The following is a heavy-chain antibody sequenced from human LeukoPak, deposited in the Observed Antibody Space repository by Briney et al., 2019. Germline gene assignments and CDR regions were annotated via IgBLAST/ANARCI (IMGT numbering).Heavy chain of an antibody. D-gene: IGHD2-2*01. Sequence: SETLSLTCTVSGGSISSSGYYWGWIRQPPGKGLEWIGNIYYSGSTYYNPSLKSRVTISVDTSKNHFSLKLNSVTTADTALYYCARLGYCSSASCGPLDYWGQGTLVTVSS. J-gene: IGHJ4*02. V-gene: IGHV4-39*02. CDR2: IYYSGST. CDR3: ARLGYCSSASCGPLDY. CDR1: GGSISSSGYY.